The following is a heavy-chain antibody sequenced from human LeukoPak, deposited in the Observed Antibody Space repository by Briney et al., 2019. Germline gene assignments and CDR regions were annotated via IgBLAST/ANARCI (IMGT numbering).Heavy chain of an antibody. CDR3: AKIVYVGAAYDAFDI. Sequence: PGRSLRLSCAASGFTFSSYAMHWVRQAPGKGLEWVAVISYDGSNKYYADSVKGRFTISRDNSKNTLYLQMNSLSAEDTAVYYCAKIVYVGAAYDAFDIWGQGTMVTVSS. J-gene: IGHJ3*02. V-gene: IGHV3-30-3*02. CDR1: GFTFSSYA. CDR2: ISYDGSNK. D-gene: IGHD1-26*01.